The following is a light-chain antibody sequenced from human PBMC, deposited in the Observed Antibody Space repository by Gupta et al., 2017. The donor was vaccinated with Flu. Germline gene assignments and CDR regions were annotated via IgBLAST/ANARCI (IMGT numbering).Light chain of an antibody. CDR1: NSDVGTYKH. CDR2: DVS. V-gene: IGLV2-14*03. J-gene: IGLJ2*01. CDR3: SSYTGRSTLYVI. Sequence: QSALSQPAPVSVSPGQSTTITCTGRNSDVGTYKHVSWYQQHAGKAPKLIILDVSNRPPGVSNRFSCSKPGNTASLTLAGLQAEDEADDYCSSYTGRSTLYVIFGGGTKLTVL.